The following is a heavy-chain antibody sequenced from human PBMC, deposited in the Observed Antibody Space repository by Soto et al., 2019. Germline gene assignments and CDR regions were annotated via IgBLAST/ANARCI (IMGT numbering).Heavy chain of an antibody. CDR1: GFSLTTSGVG. CDR2: IYWDDDK. D-gene: IGHD3-3*01. J-gene: IGHJ4*02. V-gene: IGHV2-5*02. Sequence: QITLNESGPTVVRPTETLTLTCRFSGFSLTTSGVGVGWIRQSPGKAPEWLALIYWDDDKRYSASLKSRFTITKDTSKIQVVLTVSDLDPTDTATYYCAHRVLRTVFGLVTTTAIYFDFWGQGTPVAVSS. CDR3: AHRVLRTVFGLVTTTAIYFDF.